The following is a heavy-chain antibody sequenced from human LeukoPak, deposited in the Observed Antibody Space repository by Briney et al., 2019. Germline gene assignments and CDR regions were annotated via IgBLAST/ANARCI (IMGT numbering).Heavy chain of an antibody. J-gene: IGHJ6*02. D-gene: IGHD3-22*01. CDR2: ISYDGSNK. Sequence: GGSLRLSCAASGFTFSSYGMHWVRQAPGKGLEWVAVISYDGSNKYYADSVKGRFTISRDYSKNTLYLQMNSLRAEDTAVYYCAKDFYDSTSYYYGMDVWGQGTTVTVSS. CDR3: AKDFYDSTSYYYGMDV. V-gene: IGHV3-30*18. CDR1: GFTFSSYG.